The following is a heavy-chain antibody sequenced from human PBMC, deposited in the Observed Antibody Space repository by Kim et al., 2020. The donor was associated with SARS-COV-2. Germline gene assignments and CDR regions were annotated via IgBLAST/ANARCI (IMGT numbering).Heavy chain of an antibody. CDR3: ARGSFQQGFDP. V-gene: IGHV3-74*01. CDR1: GFTFSSYW. D-gene: IGHD6-13*01. CDR2: IKSDGSDT. J-gene: IGHJ5*02. Sequence: GGSLRLSCEASGFTFSSYWMNLVRQGQGKWLVWVSRIKSDGSDTHYADSVKGRFTISRDNAKNTLHLQLNSLGVEDTAIYYCARGSFQQGFDPWGQGTLVTVSS.